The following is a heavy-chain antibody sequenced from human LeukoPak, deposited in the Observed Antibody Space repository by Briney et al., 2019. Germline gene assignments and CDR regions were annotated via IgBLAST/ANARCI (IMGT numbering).Heavy chain of an antibody. D-gene: IGHD3-22*01. J-gene: IGHJ3*02. CDR1: GGSFTFTSHA. CDR2: LIPIYGSA. V-gene: IGHV1-69*13. Sequence: WASVKVSCKASGGSFTFTSHAISWVRQAPGQGLEWVGGLIPIYGSANYAQKFQGRVTITSDESTRTVYMELSSLRPEDSAVYYCAGFFYDNSGDAFDIWGQGTMVTVSS. CDR3: AGFFYDNSGDAFDI.